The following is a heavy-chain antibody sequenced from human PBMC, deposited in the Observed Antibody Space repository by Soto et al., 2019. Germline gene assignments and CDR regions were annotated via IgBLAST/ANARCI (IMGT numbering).Heavy chain of an antibody. J-gene: IGHJ6*02. CDR1: GGSISSSNW. CDR3: ARVKWELPNYYYGMDF. V-gene: IGHV4-4*02. Sequence: PSETLSLTCAVSGGSISSSNWWSWVRQPPGKGLEWIGEIYHSGSTNYNPSLKSRVTISVDKSKNQFSLKLSSVTAADTAVYYCARVKWELPNYYYGMDFWGQGTTVTVSS. D-gene: IGHD1-26*01. CDR2: IYHSGST.